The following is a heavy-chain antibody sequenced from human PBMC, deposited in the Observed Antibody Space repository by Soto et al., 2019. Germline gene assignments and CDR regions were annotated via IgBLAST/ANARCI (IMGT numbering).Heavy chain of an antibody. Sequence: EVQLVESGGGLVKPGGSLRLSCAAYGFTFSSYSMNWVRQAPGKGLEWVSSISSSSSYIYYADSVKGRFTISRDNAKNSLYLQMNSLRAEDTAVYYCAGGYSYGGGHYYYYMDVWGKGTTVTVSS. V-gene: IGHV3-21*01. CDR2: ISSSSSYI. CDR1: GFTFSSYS. CDR3: AGGYSYGGGHYYYYMDV. D-gene: IGHD5-18*01. J-gene: IGHJ6*03.